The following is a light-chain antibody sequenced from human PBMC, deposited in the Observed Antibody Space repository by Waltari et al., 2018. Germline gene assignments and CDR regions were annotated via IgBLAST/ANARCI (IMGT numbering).Light chain of an antibody. CDR1: TLGDKY. CDR3: QAWDSSTVV. CDR2: QDS. J-gene: IGLJ2*01. V-gene: IGLV3-1*01. Sequence: SYELTQPPSVSVSPGQTASITCPVDTLGDKYVSWYQLKPGQSPVLVIYQDSQRPSGIPERFSGSNSGNTATLTISGTQAMDEADYYCQAWDSSTVVFGGGTKLTVL.